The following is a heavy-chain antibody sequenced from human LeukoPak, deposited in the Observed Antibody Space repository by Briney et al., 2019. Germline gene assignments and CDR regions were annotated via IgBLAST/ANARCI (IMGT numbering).Heavy chain of an antibody. CDR2: ISSSSSTI. V-gene: IGHV3-48*01. D-gene: IGHD3-10*01. Sequence: GGSLRLSCAASGFTFSSYSMNWVRQAPGKGLEWVSYISSSSSTIYYADSVKGRFTISRDNAKNSLYLQMNSLRAEDTAVYYCARGRPLLWFGVDYWGQGTLVTVSS. J-gene: IGHJ4*02. CDR1: GFTFSSYS. CDR3: ARGRPLLWFGVDY.